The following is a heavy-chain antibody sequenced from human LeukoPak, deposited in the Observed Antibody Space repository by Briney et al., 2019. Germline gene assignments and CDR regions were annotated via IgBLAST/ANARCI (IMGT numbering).Heavy chain of an antibody. CDR2: IYRGGDT. CDR3: ARDKRYCTSGRCWGVQFGP. Sequence: GGSLRLSCVASGFTVSTNYMSWVRQAPGTGPEWISIIYRGGDTYYADSVKGRFTISRDNSKNTLYLQMNAVSAEVTAVYYCARDKRYCTSGRCWGVQFGPWGQGTLVTVSS. CDR1: GFTVSTNY. D-gene: IGHD2-8*01. V-gene: IGHV3-66*01. J-gene: IGHJ5*02.